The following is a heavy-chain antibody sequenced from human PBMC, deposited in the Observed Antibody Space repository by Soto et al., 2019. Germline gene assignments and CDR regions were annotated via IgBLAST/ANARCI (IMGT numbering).Heavy chain of an antibody. Sequence: QVQLVQSGDEVEKPGASVTVSCKASGYIFTSYAITWVRQAPGQGLEWMGWITAYNGNTNYAQKFQGRGTMTTDTSTSRAYMGLRSLRLDDTAVYYCARGGVGDTAGWFDPWGQGTLVTVSS. CDR3: ARGGVGDTAGWFDP. CDR1: GYIFTSYA. CDR2: ITAYNGNT. J-gene: IGHJ5*02. V-gene: IGHV1-18*01. D-gene: IGHD1-26*01.